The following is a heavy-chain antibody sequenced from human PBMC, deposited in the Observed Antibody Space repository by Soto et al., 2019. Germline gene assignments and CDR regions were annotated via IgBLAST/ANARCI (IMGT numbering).Heavy chain of an antibody. CDR3: AKRLPYYFDS. CDR1: GLTFSNYA. CDR2: ITGDGVTT. J-gene: IGHJ4*01. Sequence: PGGSLRLSCAASGLTFSNYAMSWVRQAPGKGLEWVSTITGDGVTTSYADSVKGRFTISRDNSKNTLYLQMSGLRADDTAIYYCAKRLPYYFDSWGHGTLVTVSS. V-gene: IGHV3-23*01.